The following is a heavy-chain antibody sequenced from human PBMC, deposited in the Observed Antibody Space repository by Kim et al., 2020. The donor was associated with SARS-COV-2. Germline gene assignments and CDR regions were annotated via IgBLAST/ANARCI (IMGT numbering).Heavy chain of an antibody. Sequence: DYAVSVKSRITINPDTSKTQFSLQLNSVTPEDTAVYYCARTYYDFWYPVYWGQGTLVTVSS. D-gene: IGHD3-3*01. V-gene: IGHV6-1*01. CDR3: ARTYYDFWYPVY. J-gene: IGHJ4*02.